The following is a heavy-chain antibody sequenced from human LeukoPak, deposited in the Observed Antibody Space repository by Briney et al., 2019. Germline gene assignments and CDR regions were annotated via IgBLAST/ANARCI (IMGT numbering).Heavy chain of an antibody. CDR1: GYTFTGYY. D-gene: IGHD6-13*01. CDR3: ARFIAALNAFDI. Sequence: ASVKVSCMASGYTFTGYYMHWVRQAPGQGLEWMGWINPNSGGTNYAQKFQGRVTMTRDTSISTAYMELSRLRSDDTAVYYCARFIAALNAFDIWGQGTMVTVSS. CDR2: INPNSGGT. J-gene: IGHJ3*02. V-gene: IGHV1-2*02.